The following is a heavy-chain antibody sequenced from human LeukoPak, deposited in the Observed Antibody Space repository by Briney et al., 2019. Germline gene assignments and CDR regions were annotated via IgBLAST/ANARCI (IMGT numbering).Heavy chain of an antibody. V-gene: IGHV4-4*02. Sequence: PSETLSLTCAVSGGSISSSNWWSWVRQPPGKGLEWIGEIYHSGSTNYNPSLKSRVTISVDTSKNQFSLKLSSVTAADTAVYYCASLSKGYFDYWGQGTLVTVSS. CDR1: GGSISSSNW. J-gene: IGHJ4*02. CDR2: IYHSGST. CDR3: ASLSKGYFDY.